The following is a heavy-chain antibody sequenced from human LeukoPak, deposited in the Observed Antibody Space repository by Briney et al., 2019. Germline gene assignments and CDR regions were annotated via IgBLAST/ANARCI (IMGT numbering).Heavy chain of an antibody. CDR1: GGTFSSYA. CDR2: IIPIFGTA. CDR3: ARVESDIVVVPADY. J-gene: IGHJ4*02. V-gene: IGHV1-69*13. Sequence: SVKVSCKASGGTFSSYAISWVRQAPGQGLEWMGGIIPIFGTANYAQKFQGRVTITADESTSTAYMELRSLRSDDTAVYYCARVESDIVVVPADYWGQGTLVTVSS. D-gene: IGHD2-2*01.